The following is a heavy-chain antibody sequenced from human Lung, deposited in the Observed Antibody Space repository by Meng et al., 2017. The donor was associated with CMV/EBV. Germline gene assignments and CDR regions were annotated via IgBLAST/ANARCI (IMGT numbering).Heavy chain of an antibody. J-gene: IGHJ4*02. CDR3: ARDRTTGRYFDY. D-gene: IGHD4-11*01. CDR2: IYYSGST. Sequence: QAWGPHLVNPSQTLSLSCTVFGGSIRSGDYYWSWIRQPPGKGLEWFGYIYYSGSTYYNPSLKSRVTISVDTSKNQFSLKLSSVTAADTAVYYCARDRTTGRYFDYWGQGTLVTVSS. V-gene: IGHV4-30-4*01. CDR1: GGSIRSGDYY.